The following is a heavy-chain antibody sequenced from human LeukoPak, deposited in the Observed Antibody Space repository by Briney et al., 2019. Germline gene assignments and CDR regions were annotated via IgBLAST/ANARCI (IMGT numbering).Heavy chain of an antibody. CDR1: GYTFTSYD. CDR3: ARAGQLGLVIIRETVLPFDI. CDR2: MNPNSGNT. J-gene: IGHJ3*02. Sequence: SVTVSCMSSGYTFTSYDINGLRQATAQGLDWMGWMNPNSGNTGYAQKFQGRVTMTRNTSISTAYMELSSLRSEDTAVYYCARAGQLGLVIIRETVLPFDIWGQGTMVTVSS. D-gene: IGHD3-9*01. V-gene: IGHV1-8*01.